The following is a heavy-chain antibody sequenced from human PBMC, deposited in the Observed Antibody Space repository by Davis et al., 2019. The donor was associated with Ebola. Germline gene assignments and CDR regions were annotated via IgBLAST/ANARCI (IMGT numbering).Heavy chain of an antibody. CDR2: FYYSGST. V-gene: IGHV4-59*08. CDR3: ARSPLPFHYYGMDV. J-gene: IGHJ6*02. Sequence: MPSETLSLTCTVSGGSISSYYWSWIRQPPGKGLEWIGYFYYSGSTNYSPSLKSRVTISVDTSKNHFSLKLSSVTAADTAVYYCARSPLPFHYYGMDVWGQGTTVTVSS. D-gene: IGHD2/OR15-2a*01. CDR1: GGSISSYY.